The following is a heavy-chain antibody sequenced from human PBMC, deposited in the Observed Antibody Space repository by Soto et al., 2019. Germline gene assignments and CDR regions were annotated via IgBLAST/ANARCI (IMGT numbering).Heavy chain of an antibody. J-gene: IGHJ6*02. Sequence: SLTCTVSGGSISSYYWSWIRQPPGKGLEWIGYIYYSGSTNYNPSLKSRVTISVDTSKNQFSLKLSSVTAADTAVYYCARELWFGELTTNYYGMDVWGQGTTVTVSS. CDR3: ARELWFGELTTNYYGMDV. CDR1: GGSISSYY. V-gene: IGHV4-59*01. D-gene: IGHD3-10*01. CDR2: IYYSGST.